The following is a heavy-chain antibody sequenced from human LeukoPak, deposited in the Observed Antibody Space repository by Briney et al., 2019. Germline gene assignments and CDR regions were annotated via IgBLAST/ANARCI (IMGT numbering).Heavy chain of an antibody. CDR1: GFPLSTSGVG. J-gene: IGHJ4*02. CDR2: LYWNDDK. CDR3: AHRDQRIAARFFDY. Sequence: SGPTLVNPTQPLTLPCTFPGFPLSTSGVGVGWIRQPPGKALELLALLYWNDDKRYSPSLKSRLTITKDTSKNQVVLTMTNMDPVDTATYYCAHRDQRIAARFFDYWGQGTLVTVSS. D-gene: IGHD6-6*01. V-gene: IGHV2-5*01.